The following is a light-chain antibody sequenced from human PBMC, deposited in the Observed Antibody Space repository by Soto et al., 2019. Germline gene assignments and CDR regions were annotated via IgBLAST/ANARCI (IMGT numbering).Light chain of an antibody. Sequence: QSVLTQPASVSGSPGQSITISCTGTSSDVGGYNYVSWYQQHPGKAPKLLIYEVTNRPSGVSNRFSGSKSGNTASLTISGLQGEDEADYYCTSYASSSTWLFGGGTNSPS. J-gene: IGLJ3*02. CDR2: EVT. CDR1: SSDVGGYNY. V-gene: IGLV2-14*01. CDR3: TSYASSSTWL.